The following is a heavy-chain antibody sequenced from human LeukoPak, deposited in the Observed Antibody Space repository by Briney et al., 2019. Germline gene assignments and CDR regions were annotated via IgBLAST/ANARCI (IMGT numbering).Heavy chain of an antibody. CDR3: ARAPYDFWSDYPYYFDY. Sequence: PSETLSLTCTVSGGSVSSYYWSWIRQPPGKGLEWDGYIHYSGSTNYNPSLKSRVTISVDTSKNQFSLKLSSVTAADTAVYYCARAPYDFWSDYPYYFDYWGQGTLVTVSS. CDR2: IHYSGST. J-gene: IGHJ4*02. CDR1: GGSVSSYY. V-gene: IGHV4-59*02. D-gene: IGHD3-3*01.